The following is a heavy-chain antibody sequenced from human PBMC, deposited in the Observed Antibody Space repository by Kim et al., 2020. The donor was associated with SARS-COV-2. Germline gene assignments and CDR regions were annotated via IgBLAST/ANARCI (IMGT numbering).Heavy chain of an antibody. Sequence: SVKVSCKASGGTFSSYAISWVRQAPGQGLEWMGGIIPIFGTANYAQKFQGRVTITADESTSTAYMELSSLRSEDTAVYYCARDEIVVVPAANKHAFDIWGQGTMVTVSS. V-gene: IGHV1-69*13. CDR2: IIPIFGTA. CDR1: GGTFSSYA. D-gene: IGHD2-2*01. CDR3: ARDEIVVVPAANKHAFDI. J-gene: IGHJ3*02.